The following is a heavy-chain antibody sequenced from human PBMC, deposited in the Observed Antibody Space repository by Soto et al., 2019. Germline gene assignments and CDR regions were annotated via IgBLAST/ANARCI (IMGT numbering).Heavy chain of an antibody. Sequence: QVQLVQSGAEEKKPGASVKVSCKASGYTFTGYAMHWVRQAHGQRLEWMGWINAGNGNTKYSQKFQGRVTITRDTSASTADMELSSLRSEDTAVYYCARAVAVAADFDYWGQGTLVTVSS. CDR2: INAGNGNT. D-gene: IGHD6-19*01. CDR3: ARAVAVAADFDY. J-gene: IGHJ4*02. V-gene: IGHV1-3*05. CDR1: GYTFTGYA.